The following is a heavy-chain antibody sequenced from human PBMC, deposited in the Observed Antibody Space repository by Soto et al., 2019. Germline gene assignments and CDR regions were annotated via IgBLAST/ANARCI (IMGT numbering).Heavy chain of an antibody. J-gene: IGHJ6*02. Sequence: ASVKVSCKASGFTFTSSAVQWVRQARGQRLEWIGWIVVGSGNTNYAQKFQERVTITRDMSTSTAYMELSSLRSEDTAVYHCAAETTVVVPAAMESYYYYGMDVWGQGTTVTVSS. CDR3: AAETTVVVPAAMESYYYYGMDV. V-gene: IGHV1-58*01. CDR1: GFTFTSSA. CDR2: IVVGSGNT. D-gene: IGHD2-2*01.